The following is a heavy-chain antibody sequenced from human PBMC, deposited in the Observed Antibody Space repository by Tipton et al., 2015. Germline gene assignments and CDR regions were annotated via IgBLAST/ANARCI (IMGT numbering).Heavy chain of an antibody. Sequence: TLSLTCNVSGGSISSSSYYWGWIRQPPGKGPEWIGSIYYSGSTYYNPSLKSRVIISVDTSKNQFSLKVSSVTAADTAVYYCARHSVAKKVLDYWGQGTLVTVSS. D-gene: IGHD5-12*01. CDR2: IYYSGST. V-gene: IGHV4-39*01. J-gene: IGHJ4*02. CDR3: ARHSVAKKVLDY. CDR1: GGSISSSSYY.